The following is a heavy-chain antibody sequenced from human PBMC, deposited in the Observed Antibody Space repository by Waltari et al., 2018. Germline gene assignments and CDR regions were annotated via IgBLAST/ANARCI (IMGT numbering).Heavy chain of an antibody. CDR2: IYTSGST. CDR3: ARDFSRIFDY. CDR1: GGSIRSGSYY. V-gene: IGHV4-61*02. Sequence: QVKLQASGPGLVKPSPTLSLTRTVSGGSIRSGSYYWSWIRQPAGKGLEWIGRIYTSGSTNYNPSLKSRVTISVDTSKNQFSLKLSSVTAADTAVYYCARDFSRIFDYWGQGTLVTVSS. D-gene: IGHD2-15*01. J-gene: IGHJ4*02.